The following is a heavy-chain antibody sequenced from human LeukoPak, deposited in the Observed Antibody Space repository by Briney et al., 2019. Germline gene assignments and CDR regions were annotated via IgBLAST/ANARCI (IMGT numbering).Heavy chain of an antibody. J-gene: IGHJ4*02. CDR2: ISSSSSYI. CDR1: GFTFSSYS. Sequence: PGGSLRLSCAASGFTFSSYSMNWVRQAPGKGLEWVSSISSSSSYIYYADSVKGRFTISRDNAKNSLYLQMDSLRAEDTAVYYCARDHGDYFDYWGQGTLVTVSS. D-gene: IGHD4-17*01. CDR3: ARDHGDYFDY. V-gene: IGHV3-21*01.